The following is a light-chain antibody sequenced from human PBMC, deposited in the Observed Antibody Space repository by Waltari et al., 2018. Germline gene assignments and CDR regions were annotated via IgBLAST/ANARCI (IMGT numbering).Light chain of an antibody. Sequence: ATLSCRASQRLTKNYLAWYQQKPGQAPRLLIYGASSRAAGIPDRFSGSGSGTDFTLTISRLEPEDFAVYYCQQYGSSIMYTFGQGTKLEIK. J-gene: IGKJ2*01. V-gene: IGKV3-20*01. CDR2: GAS. CDR1: QRLTKNY. CDR3: QQYGSSIMYT.